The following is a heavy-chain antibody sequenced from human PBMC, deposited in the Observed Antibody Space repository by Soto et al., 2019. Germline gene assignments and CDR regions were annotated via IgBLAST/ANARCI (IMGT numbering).Heavy chain of an antibody. CDR3: AKNRQGSTSGYLIYYYYYYMDV. V-gene: IGHV3-23*01. D-gene: IGHD2-2*01. CDR1: GFTFSSYA. CDR2: ISGSGGST. J-gene: IGHJ6*03. Sequence: GGSLRLSCAASGFTFSSYAMSWVRQAPGKGLEWVSAISGSGGSTYYADSVKGRFTISRDNSKNTLYLQMNSLRAEDTAVYYCAKNRQGSTSGYLIYYYYYYMDVWGKGTTVTVSS.